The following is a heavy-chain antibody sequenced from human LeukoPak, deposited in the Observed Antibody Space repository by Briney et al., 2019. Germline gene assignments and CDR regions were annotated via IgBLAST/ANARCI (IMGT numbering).Heavy chain of an antibody. Sequence: SQTLSLTCAISGDSVSSNSVTWNWIRQSPSRGLEWLGRTYYRSKWYHEYAVSVKSRITINPDTSKNQFSLQLNSVTPEDTAIYYCAILGTASSFDFWGQGTLVTVSS. D-gene: IGHD1-7*01. CDR3: AILGTASSFDF. CDR1: GDSVSSNSVT. CDR2: TYYRSKWYH. J-gene: IGHJ4*02. V-gene: IGHV6-1*01.